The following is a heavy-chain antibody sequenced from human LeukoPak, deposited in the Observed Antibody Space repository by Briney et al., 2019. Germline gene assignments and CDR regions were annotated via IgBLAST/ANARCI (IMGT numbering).Heavy chain of an antibody. CDR2: INPNSGGT. CDR1: GYTFIDYY. D-gene: IGHD6-19*01. V-gene: IGHV1-2*02. CDR3: ARVRAYSSGWNFDY. J-gene: IGHJ4*02. Sequence: ASVKVSCKTSGYTFIDYYMHWVRQAPGQGLEWMGWINPNSGGTKYAQKFQGRVTMTRDTSITTVYLELSRLISDDTAVYYCARVRAYSSGWNFDYWGQGTLVTVSS.